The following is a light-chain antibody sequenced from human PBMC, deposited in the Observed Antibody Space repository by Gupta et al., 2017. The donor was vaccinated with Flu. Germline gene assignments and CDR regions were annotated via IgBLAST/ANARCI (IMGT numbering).Light chain of an antibody. CDR2: EVS. Sequence: QSALTQPASVSGSPGQSITISCTGTSSDVGGYNYVSWYQQYTGKAPKLMIYEVSNRPSGVSNRFSGSKSANTASLTISGLQAEDEANYYCSSFTSSDSWVFGGGTKLTVL. J-gene: IGLJ3*02. CDR1: SSDVGGYNY. CDR3: SSFTSSDSWV. V-gene: IGLV2-14*01.